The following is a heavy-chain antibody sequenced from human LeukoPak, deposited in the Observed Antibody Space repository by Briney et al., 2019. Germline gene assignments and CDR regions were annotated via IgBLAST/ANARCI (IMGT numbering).Heavy chain of an antibody. V-gene: IGHV1-69*13. CDR1: GGTLSSYA. D-gene: IGHD3-10*01. Sequence: ASVKVSCKASGGTLSSYAISWVRQAPGQGLEWMGGIIPIFGTANYAQKFQGRVTITADESTSTAYMELSSLRSEDTAVYYCARARGVKRTNWFDPWGQGTLVTVSS. J-gene: IGHJ5*02. CDR3: ARARGVKRTNWFDP. CDR2: IIPIFGTA.